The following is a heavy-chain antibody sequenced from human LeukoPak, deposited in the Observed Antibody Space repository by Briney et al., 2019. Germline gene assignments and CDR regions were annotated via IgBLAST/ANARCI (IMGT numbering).Heavy chain of an antibody. Sequence: SETLSLTCTVSGGSISSSSHSWGWIRQPPGKGLEWTGTIYYTGRTYYNPSLESRLTISADTSKNQFSLKLTSVTAADTAIYYCAQSLGSGNWIGNWFDPWGQGTLGTVSS. J-gene: IGHJ5*02. D-gene: IGHD1-1*01. CDR1: GGSISSSSHS. V-gene: IGHV4-39*01. CDR3: AQSLGSGNWIGNWFDP. CDR2: IYYTGRT.